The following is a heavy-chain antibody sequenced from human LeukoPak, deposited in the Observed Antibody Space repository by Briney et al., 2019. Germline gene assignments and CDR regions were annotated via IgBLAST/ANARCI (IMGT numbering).Heavy chain of an antibody. CDR1: GYSFTGYW. CDR3: ASSEDYGDYSFDY. J-gene: IGHJ4*02. CDR2: IYPGDSDT. Sequence: GESLKISCKGSGYSFTGYWIGWVRQMPGKGLEWMGIIYPGDSDTRYSPSFQGQVTISADKSISTAYLQWSSLKASDTAMYYCASSEDYGDYSFDYWGQGTLVTVSS. D-gene: IGHD4-17*01. V-gene: IGHV5-51*01.